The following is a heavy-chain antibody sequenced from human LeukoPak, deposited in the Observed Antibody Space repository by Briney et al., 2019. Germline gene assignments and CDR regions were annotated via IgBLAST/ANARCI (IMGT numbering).Heavy chain of an antibody. CDR2: IYLGDSDT. D-gene: IGHD4-11*01. CDR1: GYSFTSYL. CDR3: ARRRYSNYDHDVFDI. J-gene: IGHJ3*02. V-gene: IGHV5-51*01. Sequence: GASQKISNKASGYSFTSYLMALRRQLPQKGQEWRRIIYLGDSDTKYSPSFQGEVTISGDESISNVYLQWSRLKASDTAMYYCARRRYSNYDHDVFDIWGQGRMVTVCS.